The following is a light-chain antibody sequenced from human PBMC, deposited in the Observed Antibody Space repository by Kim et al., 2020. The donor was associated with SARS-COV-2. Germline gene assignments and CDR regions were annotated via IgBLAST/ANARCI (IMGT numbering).Light chain of an antibody. CDR2: QNS. J-gene: IGLJ1*01. V-gene: IGLV3-1*01. CDR3: QAWDSSTYV. CDR1: KLGDKY. Sequence: VSPGQTASITCSGDKLGDKYACWYQQKPGQSPVLVIYQNSKRPSGIPERFSGSNSGNTATLTISGTQAMDEADYYCQAWDSSTYVFGTGTKVTVL.